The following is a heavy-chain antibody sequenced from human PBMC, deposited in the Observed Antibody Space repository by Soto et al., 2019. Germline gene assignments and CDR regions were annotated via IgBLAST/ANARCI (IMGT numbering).Heavy chain of an antibody. J-gene: IGHJ4*02. CDR2: ISYDGSNK. D-gene: IGHD3-16*02. V-gene: IGHV3-30-3*01. CDR3: ANYDYVWGSYRYTPFDY. Sequence: QVQLVESGGGVVQPGRSLRLSCAASGFTFSSYAMHWVRQAPGKGLEWVAVISYDGSNKYYADSVKGRFTIYGDNSKNXXYLQMNSLRAEDTAVYYCANYDYVWGSYRYTPFDYWGQGTLVTVSS. CDR1: GFTFSSYA.